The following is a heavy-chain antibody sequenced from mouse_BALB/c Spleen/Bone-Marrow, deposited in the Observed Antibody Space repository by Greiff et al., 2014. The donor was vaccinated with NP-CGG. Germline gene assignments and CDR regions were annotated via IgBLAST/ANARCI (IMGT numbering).Heavy chain of an antibody. Sequence: EVHLEESGGGLVQPGGSRKLSCAASGFTFSSFGMHWVRQAPEKGLEWVAFISSGSSTIYYAETVKGRFTLSSDNPKTPLFLQMTSLRSEATAMYYCARSGYYGSSPYYAMDYWGQGTSVTVSS. CDR1: GFTFSSFG. CDR3: ARSGYYGSSPYYAMDY. CDR2: ISSGSSTI. D-gene: IGHD1-1*01. V-gene: IGHV5-17*02. J-gene: IGHJ4*01.